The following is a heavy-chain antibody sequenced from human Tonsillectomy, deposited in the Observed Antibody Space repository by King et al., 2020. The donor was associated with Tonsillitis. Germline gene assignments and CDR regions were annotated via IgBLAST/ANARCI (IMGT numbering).Heavy chain of an antibody. Sequence: VQLVESGGGVVQPGRSLRLSCAASGFTFSSYAMHWVRQAPGKGLEWVTVISYDGSNKYYADSVKGRFTISRDNSKNTLYLQMNSLRAENTAVYYCTRDPGGYGDYGGMIEYWGQGTLVTVSS. J-gene: IGHJ4*02. D-gene: IGHD4-17*01. V-gene: IGHV3-30*04. CDR2: ISYDGSNK. CDR1: GFTFSSYA. CDR3: TRDPGGYGDYGGMIEY.